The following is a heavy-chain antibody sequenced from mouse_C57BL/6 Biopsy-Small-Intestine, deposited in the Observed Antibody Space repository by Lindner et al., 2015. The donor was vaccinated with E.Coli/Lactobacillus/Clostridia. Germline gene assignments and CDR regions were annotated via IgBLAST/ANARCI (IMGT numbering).Heavy chain of an antibody. CDR2: IYPGDGDT. J-gene: IGHJ2*01. CDR1: GYAFSSYW. V-gene: IGHV1-80*01. Sequence: VQLQESGAELVKPGASVKISCKASGYAFSSYWMNWVKQRPGKGLEWIGQIYPGDGDTNYNGRFKGKATLTADKSSSTAYMQLNSLTSEDSAVYFCARSGSSYYDYWGQGTTLTVSS. CDR3: ARSGSSYYDY. D-gene: IGHD1-1*01.